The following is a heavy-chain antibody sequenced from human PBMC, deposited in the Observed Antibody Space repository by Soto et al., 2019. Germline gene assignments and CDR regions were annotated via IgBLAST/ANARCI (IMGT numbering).Heavy chain of an antibody. CDR1: GFTFSSYW. J-gene: IGHJ4*02. CDR3: ARDYDSSGYHSTF. V-gene: IGHV3-74*01. D-gene: IGHD3-22*01. CDR2: INSEGTRS. Sequence: GGSLRLSCVASGFTFSSYWMHWVRQAPGKGLVWVSQINSEGTRSEHADSVKGRFTISRDNAKNTLYLQMNDLRAEDTAVYYCARDYDSSGYHSTFWGQGALVTVS.